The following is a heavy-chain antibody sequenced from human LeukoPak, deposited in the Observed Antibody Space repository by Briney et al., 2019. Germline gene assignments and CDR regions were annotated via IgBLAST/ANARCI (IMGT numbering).Heavy chain of an antibody. CDR1: GGSFSGYY. J-gene: IGHJ4*02. CDR3: AGLPYCSGGSCYSVYFDY. V-gene: IGHV4-34*01. Sequence: SETLSLTCAVYGGSFSGYYWSWIRQPPGKGLEWIGEINHSGSTNYNPSLKSRVTISADTSKNQFSLKLSSVTAADTAVYYCAGLPYCSGGSCYSVYFDYWGQGTLVTVSS. CDR2: INHSGST. D-gene: IGHD2-15*01.